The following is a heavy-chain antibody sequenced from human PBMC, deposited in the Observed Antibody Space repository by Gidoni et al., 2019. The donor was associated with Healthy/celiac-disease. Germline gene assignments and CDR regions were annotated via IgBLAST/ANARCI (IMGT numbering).Heavy chain of an antibody. CDR3: ARGWGSSYSFDY. J-gene: IGHJ4*02. CDR1: GYTFTSYA. CDR2: INAGNGNT. D-gene: IGHD6-6*01. Sequence: QVQLVQSGAEVKKPGASVQVSCKASGYTFTSYAMPWVRQAPGQRLEWMGWINAGNGNTKYSQKFQGRVTITRDTSASTAYMELSSLRSEDTAVYYCARGWGSSYSFDYWGQGTLVTVSS. V-gene: IGHV1-3*01.